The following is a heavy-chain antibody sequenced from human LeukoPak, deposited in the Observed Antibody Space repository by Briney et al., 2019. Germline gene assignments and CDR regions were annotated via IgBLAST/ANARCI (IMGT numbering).Heavy chain of an antibody. CDR2: ISSASNTI. CDR1: GFTFSSYS. Sequence: GGPLRLSCAASGFTFSSYSMNWVRQAPGKGLEWISYISSASNTIYYADSVKGRFTISRDNAKNSVYLQMNSLRAEDMAMYYCARDGWFGDYNWFDPWGQGTLVTVSS. D-gene: IGHD3-10*01. J-gene: IGHJ5*02. V-gene: IGHV3-48*01. CDR3: ARDGWFGDYNWFDP.